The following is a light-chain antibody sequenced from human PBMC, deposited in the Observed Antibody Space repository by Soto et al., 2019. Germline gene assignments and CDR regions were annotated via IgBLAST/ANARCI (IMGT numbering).Light chain of an antibody. CDR2: DAS. CDR1: QSVSRY. Sequence: EIALTQSPATLSLSPGERATLSCSASQSVSRYLAWYQQKPGQAPRLLIYDASNRATGIPARFSGSGSGTDFTLTINSLEPDDFALYYCQQRSNWPQITFGQGTRLEIK. J-gene: IGKJ5*01. V-gene: IGKV3-11*01. CDR3: QQRSNWPQIT.